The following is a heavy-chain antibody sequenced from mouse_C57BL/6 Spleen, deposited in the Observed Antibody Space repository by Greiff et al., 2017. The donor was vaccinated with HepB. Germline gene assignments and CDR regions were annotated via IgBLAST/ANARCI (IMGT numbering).Heavy chain of an antibody. CDR1: GYTFTSYW. Sequence: QVQLQQSGAELAKPGASVKLSCKASGYTFTSYWMHWVKQRPGQGLEWIGYINPSSGYTKYNQKFKDKATLTADISSSTAYMQLSSLTYEDSAVYYCARKGWSKTEDYFDYWGQGTTLTVSS. V-gene: IGHV1-7*01. CDR3: ARKGWSKTEDYFDY. J-gene: IGHJ2*01. CDR2: INPSSGYT. D-gene: IGHD2-3*01.